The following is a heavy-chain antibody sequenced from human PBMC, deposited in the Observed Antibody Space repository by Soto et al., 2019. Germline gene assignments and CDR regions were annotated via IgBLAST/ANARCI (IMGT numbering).Heavy chain of an antibody. CDR3: AKGRASSGWYYYYYGMDV. J-gene: IGHJ6*02. D-gene: IGHD6-19*01. CDR1: GFTFSSYG. CDR2: ISYDGSNK. Sequence: GGSLRLSCAASGFTFSSYGMHWVRQAPGKGLEWVAVISYDGSNKYYADSVKGRFTISRDNSKNTLYLQMNSLRAEDTAVYYCAKGRASSGWYYYYYGMDVWGQGTTVTVSS. V-gene: IGHV3-30*18.